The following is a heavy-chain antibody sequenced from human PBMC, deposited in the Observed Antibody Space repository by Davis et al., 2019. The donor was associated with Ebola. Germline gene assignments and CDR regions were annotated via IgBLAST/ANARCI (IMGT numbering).Heavy chain of an antibody. Sequence: GGSLRLSCAASGFTFSSYAMSWVRQAPGKGLEWVSAISGSGGSTYYAVSVKGRFTISRNNSKNTLYLQMNSLRAEDTALYYCAKNWGSGWSFDAFDIWGQGTTVTVSS. CDR3: AKNWGSGWSFDAFDI. V-gene: IGHV3-23*01. CDR2: ISGSGGST. CDR1: GFTFSSYA. D-gene: IGHD6-19*01. J-gene: IGHJ3*02.